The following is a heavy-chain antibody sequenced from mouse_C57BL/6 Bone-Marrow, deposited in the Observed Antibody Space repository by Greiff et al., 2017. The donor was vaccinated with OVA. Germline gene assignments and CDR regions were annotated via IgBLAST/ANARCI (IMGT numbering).Heavy chain of an antibody. CDR2: IYPGDGDT. Sequence: QVQLQQSGPELVKPGASVKISCKASGYAFSSSWLNWVTQRPGKGLEWIGRIYPGDGDTNYNGKFKGKATLTADKSSSTAYMQLSSVASEDSAVYFCARGGITTVVENYAMDYWGQGTSVTVSS. V-gene: IGHV1-82*01. D-gene: IGHD1-1*01. J-gene: IGHJ4*01. CDR3: ARGGITTVVENYAMDY. CDR1: GYAFSSSW.